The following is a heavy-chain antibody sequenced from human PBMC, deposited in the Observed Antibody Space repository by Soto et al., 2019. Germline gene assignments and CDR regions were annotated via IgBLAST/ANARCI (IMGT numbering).Heavy chain of an antibody. CDR1: GFTFSSYS. J-gene: IGHJ4*02. CDR3: ARDPVDTATLPRIMITFGGVIASCRLDY. Sequence: GGSLRLSCAASGFTFSSYSMNWVRQAPGKGLEWVSSISSSSSYIYYAEPVKGRFTISRDNAKNSLYLQMNSLRAEDTPVYYCARDPVDTATLPRIMITFGGVIASCRLDYWGQGTLVTVSS. CDR2: ISSSSSYI. V-gene: IGHV3-21*01. D-gene: IGHD3-16*02.